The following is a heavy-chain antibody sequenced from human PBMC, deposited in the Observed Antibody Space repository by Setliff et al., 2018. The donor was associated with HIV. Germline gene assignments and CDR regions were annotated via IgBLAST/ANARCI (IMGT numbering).Heavy chain of an antibody. CDR2: INPSGSRT. J-gene: IGHJ4*02. V-gene: IGHV1-46*01. Sequence: GASVKVSCKASGYTFTSYYMHWVRQAPGQGLEWMGIINPSGSRTTYTKKFQGRVTMTRDTSTNTVYLELSSLRSEDTAMYYCAREMFMYTSSEGFPFDFRGQGTLVTVSS. CDR3: AREMFMYTSSEGFPFDF. CDR1: GYTFTSYY. D-gene: IGHD3-10*02.